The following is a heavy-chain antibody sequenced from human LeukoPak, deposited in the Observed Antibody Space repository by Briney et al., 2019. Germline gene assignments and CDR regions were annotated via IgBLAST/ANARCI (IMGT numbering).Heavy chain of an antibody. CDR3: AINGGGDSGYGNFDY. J-gene: IGHJ4*02. Sequence: GGSLRLSCAVSGFTFDDHAMHWVRQVPGKGLEWVSGINWNSDSIGYADSVKGRFTTSRDNAKNSLYLQMNSLRAEDTAFYYCAINGGGDSGYGNFDYWGQGTLVTVSS. D-gene: IGHD5-12*01. CDR2: INWNSDSI. CDR1: GFTFDDHA. V-gene: IGHV3-9*01.